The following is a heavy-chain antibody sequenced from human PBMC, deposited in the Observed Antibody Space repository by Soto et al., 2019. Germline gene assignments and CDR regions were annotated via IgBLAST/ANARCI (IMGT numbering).Heavy chain of an antibody. CDR1: GFSFSSYA. CDR2: INDNGVTT. Sequence: GGSLRLSCAASGFSFSSYAMSWVRQAPGKGLEWVSAINDNGVTTYYADSVKGRFTISRDNSKNTLYLQMNSLRAEDTAVYYCAKDGSDWAARQYYYYGMDVWGQGTTVTVSS. J-gene: IGHJ6*02. D-gene: IGHD6-6*01. V-gene: IGHV3-23*01. CDR3: AKDGSDWAARQYYYYGMDV.